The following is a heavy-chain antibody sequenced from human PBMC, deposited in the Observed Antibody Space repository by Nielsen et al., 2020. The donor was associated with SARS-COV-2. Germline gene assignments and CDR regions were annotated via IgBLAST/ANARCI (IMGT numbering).Heavy chain of an antibody. Sequence: GESLKISCAASGFTFSSYWMSWVRQAPGKGVEWVANIKQDGSEKYYVDSVKGRFTISRDNAKNSLYLQMNSLRAEDTAVYYCARSYCSGGSCYYFDYWGQGTLVTVSS. CDR2: IKQDGSEK. CDR3: ARSYCSGGSCYYFDY. V-gene: IGHV3-7*01. D-gene: IGHD2-15*01. J-gene: IGHJ4*02. CDR1: GFTFSSYW.